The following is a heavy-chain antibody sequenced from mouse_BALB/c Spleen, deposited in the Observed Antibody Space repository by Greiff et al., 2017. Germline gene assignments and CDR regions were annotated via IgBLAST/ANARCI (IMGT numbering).Heavy chain of an antibody. CDR3: AREDYGSSWDAMGY. Sequence: EVKVEESGGGLVQPGGSLRLSCATSGFTFTDYYMSWVRQPPGKALEWLGFIRNKANGYSTEYSASVKGRFTISRDNSQSILYLQMNTLRAEDSATYYCAREDYGSSWDAMGYWGQGTSVTVSS. CDR2: IRNKANGYST. CDR1: GFTFTDYY. V-gene: IGHV7-3*02. D-gene: IGHD1-1*01. J-gene: IGHJ4*01.